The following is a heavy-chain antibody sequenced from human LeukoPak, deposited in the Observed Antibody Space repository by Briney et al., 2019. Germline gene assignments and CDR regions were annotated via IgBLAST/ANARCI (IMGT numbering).Heavy chain of an antibody. D-gene: IGHD5-24*01. J-gene: IGHJ4*02. V-gene: IGHV3-53*01. Sequence: PGRSLRLSCAASGFTVSSNYMTWVRQAPGKGLEWVSVIYSGGSTYYADSVKGRFTISRDNSKNTLYLQMNSLRAEDTAVYYCARDPAGRDGYKGFDYWGQGTLVTVSS. CDR2: IYSGGST. CDR3: ARDPAGRDGYKGFDY. CDR1: GFTVSSNY.